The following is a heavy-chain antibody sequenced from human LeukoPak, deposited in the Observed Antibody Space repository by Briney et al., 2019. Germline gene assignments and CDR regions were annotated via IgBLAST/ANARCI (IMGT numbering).Heavy chain of an antibody. J-gene: IGHJ5*02. D-gene: IGHD3-3*01. V-gene: IGHV3-7*01. Sequence: GGSLRLSCAASGLTLSRYWMNWIRQAPGKGLEWVANIKEDGSEKYYVDSVKGRFTISRDNAKNSLYLQMNSLSGDDTAVYYCARGARRDFWSGSWGQGTLVTVSS. CDR1: GLTLSRYW. CDR2: IKEDGSEK. CDR3: ARGARRDFWSGS.